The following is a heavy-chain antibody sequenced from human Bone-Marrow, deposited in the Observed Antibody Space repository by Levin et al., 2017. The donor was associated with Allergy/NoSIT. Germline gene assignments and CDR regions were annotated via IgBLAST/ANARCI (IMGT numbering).Heavy chain of an antibody. CDR2: IYPGDSDT. D-gene: IGHD4-23*01. CDR1: GYRFTAYW. CDR3: VRRSDFGGNNWFDT. Sequence: GESLKISCKGSGYRFTAYWIAWVRQMPGKGLEWMGVIYPGDSDTRYSPSFKGQVTMSADTSINTAYLRLRSRKAWDTATYYCVRRSDFGGNNWFDTWGQGTLVTVSS. J-gene: IGHJ5*02. V-gene: IGHV5-51*01.